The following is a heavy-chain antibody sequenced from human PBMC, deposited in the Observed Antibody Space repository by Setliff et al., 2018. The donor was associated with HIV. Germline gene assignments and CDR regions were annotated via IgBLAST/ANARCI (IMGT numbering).Heavy chain of an antibody. J-gene: IGHJ4*02. V-gene: IGHV4-39*01. D-gene: IGHD2-21*01. Sequence: SETLSLTCSVSGGSISSSAYYWGWIRQPPGKGLEWIGNIYYSGTTYYNPSLRSRVTISVDTSKNQYSVRLSSVTAADTAFYYCARMWRWSGPESYYFDSWGRGTLVTVSS. CDR2: IYYSGTT. CDR1: GGSISSSAYY. CDR3: ARMWRWSGPESYYFDS.